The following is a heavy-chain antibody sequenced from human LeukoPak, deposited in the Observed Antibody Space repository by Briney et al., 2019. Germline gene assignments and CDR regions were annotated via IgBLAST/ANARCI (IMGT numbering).Heavy chain of an antibody. V-gene: IGHV1-46*01. CDR1: GYTFTSYY. J-gene: IGHJ4*02. CDR3: ARQYEGKLIAVAGNFDY. D-gene: IGHD6-19*01. CDR2: INPSGGST. Sequence: GASVKVSCKASGYTFTSYYMHWVRQAPGQGLEWMGIINPSGGSTSYAQKFQGRVTMTRDTSISTAYMELSRLRSDDTAVYYCARQYEGKLIAVAGNFDYWGQGTLVTVSS.